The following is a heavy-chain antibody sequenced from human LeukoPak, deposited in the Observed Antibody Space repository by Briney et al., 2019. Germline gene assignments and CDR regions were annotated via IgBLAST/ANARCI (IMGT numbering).Heavy chain of an antibody. CDR1: GYSISSGYY. V-gene: IGHV4-38-2*01. CDR3: ARAGLSMVRGVIIDY. Sequence: SETLSLTCAVSGYSISSGYYWGWIRQPPGKGLEWIGSIYHSGSTYYNPSLKSRVTISVDTSKNQFSLKLSSVTAADTAVYYSARAGLSMVRGVIIDYWGQGTLVTVSS. D-gene: IGHD3-10*01. CDR2: IYHSGST. J-gene: IGHJ4*02.